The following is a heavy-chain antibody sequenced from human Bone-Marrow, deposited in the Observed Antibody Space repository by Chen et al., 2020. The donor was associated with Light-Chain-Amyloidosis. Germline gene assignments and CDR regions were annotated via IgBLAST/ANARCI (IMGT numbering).Heavy chain of an antibody. CDR2: IFRVGTT. D-gene: IGHD5-18*01. CDR1: GCNVSSNK. CDR3: ASPSGGITDMEYYYYGMDV. Sequence: EVQLVESGGGLIKHGGSLRIYCAASGCNVSSNKMSWVRQAPGKGLEWVSLIFRVGTTHYAASVKGRFTISRDNSKNTLYLQRNSLSADDTAVYYCASPSGGITDMEYYYYGMDVWGQGTTVTVSS. V-gene: IGHV3-53*01. J-gene: IGHJ6*02.